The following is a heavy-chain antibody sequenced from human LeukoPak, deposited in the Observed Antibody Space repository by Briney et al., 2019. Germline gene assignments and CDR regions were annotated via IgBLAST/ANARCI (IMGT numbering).Heavy chain of an antibody. V-gene: IGHV3-23*01. CDR1: GFTFGIYA. J-gene: IGHJ1*01. CDR3: AGDRRYDSSGYFQH. Sequence: GGSLILSCAASGFTFGIYAMSWVRQAPGKGLEWVSAISGSGGNTYYADSVKGRFTISRDNSKNTLDLQMNSLRAEDTAMYYCAGDRRYDSSGYFQHWGQGTLVAVSS. CDR2: ISGSGGNT. D-gene: IGHD3-22*01.